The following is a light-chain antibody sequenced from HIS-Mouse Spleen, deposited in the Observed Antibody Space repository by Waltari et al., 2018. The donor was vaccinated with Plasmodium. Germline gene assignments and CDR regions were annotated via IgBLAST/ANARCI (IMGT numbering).Light chain of an antibody. CDR1: ALPKKY. CDR2: EDS. CDR3: YTTDSSGNHRV. V-gene: IGLV3-10*01. Sequence: SYEPTPPPSVSVSPGQTARITCSGGALPKKYAFWYQQKSGQAPVLVIYEDSKPPSGIPERFSGSSSGTMATLTISGAQVEDEADYYCYTTDSSGNHRVFGGGTKLTVL. J-gene: IGLJ3*02.